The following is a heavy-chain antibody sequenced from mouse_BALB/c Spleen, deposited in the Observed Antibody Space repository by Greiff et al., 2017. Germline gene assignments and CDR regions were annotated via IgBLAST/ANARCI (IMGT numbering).Heavy chain of an antibody. CDR1: GYTFTDYE. Sequence: HVQLKESGAELVRPGASVTLSCKASGYTFTDYEMHWVKQTPVHGLEWIGAIDPETGGTAYNQKFKGKATLTADKSSSTAYMELRSLTSEDSAVYYCTYTTWGFAYWGQGTLVTVSA. D-gene: IGHD1-1*01. CDR2: IDPETGGT. V-gene: IGHV1-15*01. J-gene: IGHJ3*01. CDR3: TYTTWGFAY.